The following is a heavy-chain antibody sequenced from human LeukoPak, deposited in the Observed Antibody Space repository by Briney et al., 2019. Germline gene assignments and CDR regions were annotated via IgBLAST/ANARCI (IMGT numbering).Heavy chain of an antibody. Sequence: PGGSLRLSCAASGFTSSNFGMNWARQAPGKGLEWVSSITSSSSYISYADSLRGRFTISRDNAKNSLYLQMNSLRAEDTAVYYCARLGVAAVGTSGYFDYWGQGTLVTVSS. J-gene: IGHJ4*02. D-gene: IGHD6-13*01. CDR2: ITSSSSYI. CDR1: GFTSSNFG. V-gene: IGHV3-21*01. CDR3: ARLGVAAVGTSGYFDY.